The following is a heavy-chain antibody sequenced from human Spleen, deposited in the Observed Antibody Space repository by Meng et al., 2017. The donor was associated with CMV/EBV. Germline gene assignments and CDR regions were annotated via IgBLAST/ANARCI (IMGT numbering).Heavy chain of an antibody. J-gene: IGHJ4*02. Sequence: GESLKISCAASGFTFSPYSMTWVRQAPGKGLEWVSSLSSQGDYTYYTDSVKGRFTISRDNGKNSLFLQMHSLRAEDTAVYYCARVGVGPTVLDSRGQGTLVTVSS. D-gene: IGHD4-11*01. CDR3: ARVGVGPTVLDS. CDR2: LSSQGDYT. CDR1: GFTFSPYS. V-gene: IGHV3-21*01.